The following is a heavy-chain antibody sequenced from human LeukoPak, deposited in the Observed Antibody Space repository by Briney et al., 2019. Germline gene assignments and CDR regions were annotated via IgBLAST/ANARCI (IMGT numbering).Heavy chain of an antibody. Sequence: ASVKVSCKASGATFSSYAISWVRQAPGQGLEWMGGIIPIFGTANYAQKFQGRVTITADESTSTAYMELSSLRSEDTAVYYCARDRRTRGAARPNWFDPWGQGTLVTVSS. CDR3: ARDRRTRGAARPNWFDP. J-gene: IGHJ5*02. D-gene: IGHD6-6*01. CDR1: GATFSSYA. V-gene: IGHV1-69*01. CDR2: IIPIFGTA.